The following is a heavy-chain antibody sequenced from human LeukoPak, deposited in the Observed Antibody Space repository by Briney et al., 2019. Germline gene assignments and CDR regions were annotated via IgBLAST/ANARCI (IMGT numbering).Heavy chain of an antibody. V-gene: IGHV3-64D*06. J-gene: IGHJ3*02. D-gene: IGHD6-19*01. Sequence: PGGSLRLSCSASGFTFSSYAMHWVRQAPGKGLEYDSAISSNGGSTYYADSVKGRFTISRDNSKNTLYLQMSSLRAEDTAVYYCVKAAAGEKWLVRGPNAFDIWGQGTMVTVSS. CDR2: ISSNGGST. CDR1: GFTFSSYA. CDR3: VKAAAGEKWLVRGPNAFDI.